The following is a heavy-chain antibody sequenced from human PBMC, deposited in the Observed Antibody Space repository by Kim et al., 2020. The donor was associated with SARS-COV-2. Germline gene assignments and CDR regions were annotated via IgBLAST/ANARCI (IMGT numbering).Heavy chain of an antibody. CDR1: GGSISSSSYY. CDR2: IYYSGST. CDR3: ARLPDILTGPDEGFDY. J-gene: IGHJ4*02. Sequence: SETLSLTCTVSGGSISSSSYYWGWIRQPPGKGLEWIGSIYYSGSTYYNPSLESRVTIFVDTSKNHFSLKLSSVTAADTAVHYCARLPDILTGPDEGFDYWGQGTLVTVSS. D-gene: IGHD3-9*01. V-gene: IGHV4-39*02.